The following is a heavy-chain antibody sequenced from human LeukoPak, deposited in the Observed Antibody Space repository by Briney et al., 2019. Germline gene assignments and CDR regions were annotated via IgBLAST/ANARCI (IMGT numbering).Heavy chain of an antibody. Sequence: GGSLRLSCAASGFTFSNYAMNWVRQAPGKGLEWVSAISGSGGSTYHADSVKGRFTISRDNSKNTLYLQMNSLRAEDTAVYYCRYFLPHFDYWGQGTLVTVSS. CDR3: RYFLPHFDY. CDR2: ISGSGGST. CDR1: GFTFSNYA. J-gene: IGHJ4*02. V-gene: IGHV3-23*01. D-gene: IGHD2/OR15-2a*01.